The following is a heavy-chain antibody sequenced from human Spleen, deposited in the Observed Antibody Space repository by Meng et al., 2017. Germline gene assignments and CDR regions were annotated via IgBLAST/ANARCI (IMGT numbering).Heavy chain of an antibody. Sequence: QVQLVQSGAEVKKPGASVKVACTTSGYMFSTYTITWVRQAPGQGLEWMGRISGFKGNTNYAQKFQDRVTMTTDTSTTTAYMELMSLTSDDTAVYYCARDGGSSGYYDNWFDPWGQGTLVTVSS. D-gene: IGHD3-22*01. CDR2: ISGFKGNT. CDR3: ARDGGSSGYYDNWFDP. CDR1: GYMFSTYT. V-gene: IGHV1-18*01. J-gene: IGHJ5*02.